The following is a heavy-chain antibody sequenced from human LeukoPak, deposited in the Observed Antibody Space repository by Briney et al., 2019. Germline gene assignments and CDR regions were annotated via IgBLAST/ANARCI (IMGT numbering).Heavy chain of an antibody. CDR2: SGSGGNT. V-gene: IGHV3-23*01. J-gene: IGHJ3*02. CDR3: AKAKTMTHDAFDI. CDR1: GFTFSSYA. Sequence: PGGSLRLSCAASGFTFSSYAMSCVRQAPGKGLEWVSASGSGGNTYYADSVKGRFTISRDNSKNTLYLQMNSLRAEDTAVYYCAKAKTMTHDAFDIWGQGTMVTVSS. D-gene: IGHD3-22*01.